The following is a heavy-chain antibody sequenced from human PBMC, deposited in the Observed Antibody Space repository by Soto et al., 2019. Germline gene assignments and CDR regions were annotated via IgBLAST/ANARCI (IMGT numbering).Heavy chain of an antibody. Sequence: NPSETLSLTCAVSGYSISNGYYWGWIRQPPGKGLEWIATIYHTGRSYYNPSLKSRFTISINASNNHFSLKLTSVTAADTAMYYCARNGFGTGWCFDYWGQGALVTVSS. CDR3: ARNGFGTGWCFDY. J-gene: IGHJ4*02. D-gene: IGHD6-19*01. V-gene: IGHV4-38-2*01. CDR1: GYSISNGYY. CDR2: IYHTGRS.